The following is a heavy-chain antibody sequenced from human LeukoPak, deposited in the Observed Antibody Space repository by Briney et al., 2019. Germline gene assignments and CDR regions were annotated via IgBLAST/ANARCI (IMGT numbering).Heavy chain of an antibody. CDR1: GGSINNYY. D-gene: IGHD6-13*01. CDR3: AREVKQHPDYYFDY. CDR2: ISSSGST. Sequence: SETLSLTCTVSGGSINNYYWSWIRQPPGKGLEWIGYISSSGSTNYNPSLKSQVTISVDTSKNQFSLKMSSVTTADTAVYYCAREVKQHPDYYFDYWGQGTLVTVSS. V-gene: IGHV4-59*01. J-gene: IGHJ4*02.